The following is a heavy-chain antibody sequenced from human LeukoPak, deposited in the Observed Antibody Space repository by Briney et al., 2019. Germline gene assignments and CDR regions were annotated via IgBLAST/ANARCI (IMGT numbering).Heavy chain of an antibody. D-gene: IGHD6-13*01. J-gene: IGHJ4*02. CDR1: GGSFSDYY. V-gene: IGHV4-34*01. CDR2: IEHSGVS. CDR3: ARGGRLAPGMFEH. Sequence: SETLSLTCAVYGGSFSDYYWSWIRQTPGKGFEWIGEIEHSGVSNYNPSFKSRATISVDTPKNQFSLELNSATAADTAVYFCARGGRLAPGMFEHWGQGTLVIVSS.